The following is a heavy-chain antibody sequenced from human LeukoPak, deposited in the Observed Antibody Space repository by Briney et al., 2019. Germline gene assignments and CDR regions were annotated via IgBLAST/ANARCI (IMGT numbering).Heavy chain of an antibody. CDR1: GCTFSTYW. V-gene: IGHV3-74*01. J-gene: IGHJ4*02. D-gene: IGHD5-12*01. CDR3: ARAPSTYSASAAADY. CDR2: INSDGSST. Sequence: PGGSLRLSCAASGCTFSTYWMHWVRQAPGKGLVWVSRINSDGSSTSYADSVKGRFTISRDNAKNTLYLQLNSSRAEAAAASYCARAPSTYSASAAADYWGQGTLVTVSS.